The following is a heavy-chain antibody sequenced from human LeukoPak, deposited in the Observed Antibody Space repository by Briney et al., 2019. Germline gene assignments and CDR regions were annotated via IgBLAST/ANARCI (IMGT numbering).Heavy chain of an antibody. CDR2: IYYSGGT. CDR3: ARHVTISGPYDASDI. CDR1: GDSISSYY. J-gene: IGHJ3*02. V-gene: IGHV4-59*08. D-gene: IGHD5-24*01. Sequence: PSETLSLTCTVSGDSISSYYWSWIPQPPGKGLEWIGYIYYSGGTDYNPSLKSRVTIPVDTSKNQFSLKLRSVTAADTAVYYCARHVTISGPYDASDIWGQGTMVTVS.